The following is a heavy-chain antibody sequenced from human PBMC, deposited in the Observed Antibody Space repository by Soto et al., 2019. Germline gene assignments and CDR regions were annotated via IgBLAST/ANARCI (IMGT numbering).Heavy chain of an antibody. CDR1: GFTFSSYA. CDR2: ISGSGGST. V-gene: IGHV3-23*01. J-gene: IGHJ4*02. D-gene: IGHD3-22*01. CDR3: AKDGYDSSGYGPVDFDY. Sequence: GGSLRLSCAASGFTFSSYAMSWVRQAPGKGLEWVSAISGSGGSTYYADSVKGRFTISGDNSKNTLYLQMNSLGAEDTAVYYCAKDGYDSSGYGPVDFDYWGKGTLVTVSS.